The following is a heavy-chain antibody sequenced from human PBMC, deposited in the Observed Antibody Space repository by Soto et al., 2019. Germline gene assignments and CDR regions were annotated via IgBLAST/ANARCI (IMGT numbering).Heavy chain of an antibody. Sequence: SVKVSCKASGGTFSSYAISWVRQAPGQGLEWMGGIIPIFGTANYAQKFQGRVTITADESTSTAYMELSSLRSEDTAVYYCARDSGDPPHYYDSSGYSPPAFDYWGQGTLVTVSS. CDR3: ARDSGDPPHYYDSSGYSPPAFDY. CDR1: GGTFSSYA. D-gene: IGHD3-22*01. V-gene: IGHV1-69*13. CDR2: IIPIFGTA. J-gene: IGHJ4*02.